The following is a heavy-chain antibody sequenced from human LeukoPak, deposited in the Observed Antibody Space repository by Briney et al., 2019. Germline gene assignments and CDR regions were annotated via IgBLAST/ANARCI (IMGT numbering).Heavy chain of an antibody. Sequence: PSGTLSLTCAVSGGSISNSFWCNWVRQSARRGLEWIGEIYQSGSTNYNPSLQSRVTISVDKSKNQFSLKLTSVTAADTAVYYCATSSHYSQRLWGQGTLVTVSS. J-gene: IGHJ4*02. D-gene: IGHD3-10*01. CDR3: ATSSHYSQRL. CDR2: IYQSGST. CDR1: GGSISNSFW. V-gene: IGHV4-4*02.